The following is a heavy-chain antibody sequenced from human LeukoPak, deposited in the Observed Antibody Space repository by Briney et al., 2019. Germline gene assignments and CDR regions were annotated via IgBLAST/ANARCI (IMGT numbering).Heavy chain of an antibody. V-gene: IGHV3-23*01. CDR1: GFTFSKYA. J-gene: IGHJ4*02. CDR3: AKRLIGNSGLYNFDY. CDR2: ITGTTGGT. D-gene: IGHD1-7*01. Sequence: GGSLRLSCAASGFTFSKYAMTWVRQAPGKGLEVVSSITGTTGGTYYADSVKGRFTISRDNSKNTLNLQMNSLRAEDTAIYYCAKRLIGNSGLYNFDYWGQGALVTVSS.